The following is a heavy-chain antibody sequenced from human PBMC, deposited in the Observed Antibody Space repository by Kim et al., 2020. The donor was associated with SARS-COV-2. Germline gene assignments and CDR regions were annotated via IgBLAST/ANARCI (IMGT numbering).Heavy chain of an antibody. D-gene: IGHD4-17*01. J-gene: IGHJ4*02. CDR3: ARNRDYGDYVPIDY. Sequence: ADSVKGRFTISRDNAKNSLYLQMNSLRAEDTAVYYCARNRDYGDYVPIDYWGQGTLVTVSS. V-gene: IGHV3-21*01.